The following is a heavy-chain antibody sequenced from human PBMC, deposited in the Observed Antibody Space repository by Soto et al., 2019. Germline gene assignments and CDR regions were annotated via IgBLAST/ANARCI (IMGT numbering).Heavy chain of an antibody. CDR2: IYYSGST. V-gene: IGHV4-39*01. J-gene: IGHJ4*02. D-gene: IGHD2-15*01. CDR1: GDSIRSSTYY. CDR3: ARLPCSGSCFRGHY. Sequence: PSETLSLTCTVSGDSIRSSTYYWGWIRQPPGKGLEWIGSIYYSGSTYYNPSLKSRVTISVDTSKNQFSLKLSSVTAADTAVYYCARLPCSGSCFRGHYWGQGTLVTVSS.